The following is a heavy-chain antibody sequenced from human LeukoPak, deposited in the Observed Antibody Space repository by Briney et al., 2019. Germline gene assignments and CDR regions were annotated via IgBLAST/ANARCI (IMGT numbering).Heavy chain of an antibody. CDR3: ASAVTQVGALHIDY. V-gene: IGHV4-4*07. D-gene: IGHD1-26*01. CDR1: GGSISSYY. J-gene: IGHJ4*02. Sequence: SETLSLTCTVSGGSISSYYWSWIRQPAGKGLEWIGRIYTSGSTNYNPSLKSRVTISVDTSKNQFSLKLSSVTAADTAVYYCASAVTQVGALHIDYWGQGTLVTVSS. CDR2: IYTSGST.